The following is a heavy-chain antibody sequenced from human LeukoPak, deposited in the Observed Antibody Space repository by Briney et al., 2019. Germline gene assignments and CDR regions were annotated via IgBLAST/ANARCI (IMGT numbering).Heavy chain of an antibody. CDR3: ARDPGLDSSGHPMGAFDI. D-gene: IGHD3-22*01. Sequence: PSETLSLTCTVSGGSISSYYWSWIRQPPRKGLEWIGYIYYSGSTNYNPSLKSRVTISVDTSKNQFSLKLSSVTAADTAVYYCARDPGLDSSGHPMGAFDIWGQGTMVTVSS. V-gene: IGHV4-59*01. CDR2: IYYSGST. J-gene: IGHJ3*02. CDR1: GGSISSYY.